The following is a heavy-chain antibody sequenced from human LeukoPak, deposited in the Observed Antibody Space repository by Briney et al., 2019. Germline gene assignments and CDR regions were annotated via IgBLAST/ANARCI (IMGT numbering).Heavy chain of an antibody. CDR3: ARDGMEMATNMGGGYYFDN. V-gene: IGHV1-2*02. Sequence: ASVKVSCKASGYTFTDYYIHWVRQAPGQGLEWMGWINPYSGGTNYAQKFQGRVTMTRDTSVSTAYMELSRLRSDDTAVYYCARDGMEMATNMGGGYYFDNWGQGTLVTGSS. CDR1: GYTFTDYY. J-gene: IGHJ4*02. CDR2: INPYSGGT. D-gene: IGHD5-24*01.